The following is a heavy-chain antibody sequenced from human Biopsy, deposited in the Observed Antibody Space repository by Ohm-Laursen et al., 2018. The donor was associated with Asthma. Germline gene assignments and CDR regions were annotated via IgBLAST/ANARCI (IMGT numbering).Heavy chain of an antibody. CDR2: ISYDGSTK. V-gene: IGHV3-30*04. CDR1: GFTFRSYA. J-gene: IGHJ6*02. CDR3: ARDVVWFREVGGMDV. Sequence: SLRLSCAASGFTFRSYAMHWVRQAPGKVLEWVAVISYDGSTKYSADSVKGRFIVSRDISKNILSLQMNSLRPEDTAVYYCARDVVWFREVGGMDVWGQGTTVTVSS. D-gene: IGHD3-10*01.